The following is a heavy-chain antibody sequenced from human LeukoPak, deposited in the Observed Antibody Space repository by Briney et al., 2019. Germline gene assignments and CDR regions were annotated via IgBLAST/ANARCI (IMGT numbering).Heavy chain of an antibody. V-gene: IGHV1-2*02. CDR1: GNAFTGYY. CDR2: INPNSGGT. D-gene: IGHD3-10*01. J-gene: IGHJ6*02. Sequence: ASVKVSRKASGNAFTGYYMHWVRQAPGQGLEWMGWINPNSGGTNYAQKFQGRVTMTRDTSISTAYMELSRLRSDDTAVYYCARDLSLGYYGSGSYLPYAYGMDVWGQGTTVTVSS. CDR3: ARDLSLGYYGSGSYLPYAYGMDV.